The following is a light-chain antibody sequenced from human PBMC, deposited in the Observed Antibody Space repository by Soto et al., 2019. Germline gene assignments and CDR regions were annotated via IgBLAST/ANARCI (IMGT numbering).Light chain of an antibody. Sequence: QSALTQPPSASGSLGQSVTISCTGTYSDVGAYNYVSWYHQHPGKAPKLIIYEVNKRPSGVPDRFSGSKSGNTASLTVSGLQGEDEADYYCSSYAGTNMIFGGGTKLTVL. CDR2: EVN. J-gene: IGLJ2*01. CDR1: YSDVGAYNY. CDR3: SSYAGTNMI. V-gene: IGLV2-8*01.